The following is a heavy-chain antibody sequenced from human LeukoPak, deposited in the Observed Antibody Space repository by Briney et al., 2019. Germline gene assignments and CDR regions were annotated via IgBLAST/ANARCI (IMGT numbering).Heavy chain of an antibody. J-gene: IGHJ4*02. CDR2: IKQDGSEK. D-gene: IGHD3-3*01. CDR3: ARVGRYTYYDFWSGYYPIYYFDY. V-gene: IGHV3-7*01. Sequence: GGSLRLSCVASGFSFRNYAIPWVRQAPGKGLEWVANIKQDGSEKYYVDSVKGRFTISRDNAKNSLYLQMNSLRAEDTAVYYCARVGRYTYYDFWSGYYPIYYFDYWGQGTLVTVSS. CDR1: GFSFRNYA.